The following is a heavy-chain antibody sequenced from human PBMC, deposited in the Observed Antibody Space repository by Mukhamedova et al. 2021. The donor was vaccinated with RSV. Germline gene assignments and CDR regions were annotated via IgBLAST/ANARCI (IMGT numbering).Heavy chain of an antibody. J-gene: IGHJ2*01. V-gene: IGHV1-69*04. Sequence: GRVTITADKSTSTAYMELSSLRSEDTAVYYCARGAGAANWYFDLWGRGTLVTVPS. CDR3: ARGAGAANWYFDL. D-gene: IGHD6-25*01.